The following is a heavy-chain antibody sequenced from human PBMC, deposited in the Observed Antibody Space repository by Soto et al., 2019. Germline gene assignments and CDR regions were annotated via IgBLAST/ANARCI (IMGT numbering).Heavy chain of an antibody. V-gene: IGHV4-31*03. D-gene: IGHD5-12*01. CDR1: GGSITRGGYY. J-gene: IGHJ4*02. CDR3: ARRAIMPTKPLDY. Sequence: PSETLSLTCTVSGGSITRGGYYWSWIRQHPGKGLEWIGYIYNSGTTYYNPSLKSRVTISVDKSANTAYLQWNSLKTSDTAMYYCARRAIMPTKPLDYWGQGTQVTVSS. CDR2: IYNSGTT.